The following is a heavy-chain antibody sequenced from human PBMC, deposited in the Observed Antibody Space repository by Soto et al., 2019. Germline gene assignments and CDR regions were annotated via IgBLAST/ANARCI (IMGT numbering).Heavy chain of an antibody. CDR1: GGSISSGDHY. V-gene: IGHV4-30-4*01. J-gene: IGHJ4*02. CDR3: ARSPKTGIQLWYAPFDY. Sequence: PSETLSLTCTVSGGSISSGDHYWSWIRQPPGKGLEWIGYIYYSGSTYYNPSLKSRVTISVDTSKNQFSLKLSSVTAADTAVYYCARSPKTGIQLWYAPFDYWGQGTLVTVSS. D-gene: IGHD5-18*01. CDR2: IYYSGST.